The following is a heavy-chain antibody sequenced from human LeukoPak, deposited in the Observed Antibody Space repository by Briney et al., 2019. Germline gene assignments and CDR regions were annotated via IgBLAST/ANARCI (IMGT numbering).Heavy chain of an antibody. D-gene: IGHD6-13*01. CDR2: TYYRSKWCN. CDR3: ARGGSSAAGTNNWFDP. J-gene: IGHJ5*02. V-gene: IGHV6-1*01. CDR1: GDSVSSNSAA. Sequence: SQTLSLTCAISGDSVSSNSAAWNWIRQSPSRGLEWLGRTYYRSKWCNDYAVSVKSRITINPDTSKNQFSLQLNSVTPEDTAVYYCARGGSSAAGTNNWFDPWGQGTLVTVSS.